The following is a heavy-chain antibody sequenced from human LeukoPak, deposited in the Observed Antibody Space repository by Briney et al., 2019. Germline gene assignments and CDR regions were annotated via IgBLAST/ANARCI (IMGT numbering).Heavy chain of an antibody. CDR2: INTYNGNT. V-gene: IGHV1-18*01. CDR1: GYTFTSYG. CDR3: ARGTNSFDY. Sequence: ASVKVSRKTSGYTFTSYGIAWVRQAPGQGLEWMGWINTYNGNTNYAQKFQGRLTMTPDTSTSTAYMELRSLRSDDTAVYYCARGTNSFDYWGQGTLVTVSS. J-gene: IGHJ4*02.